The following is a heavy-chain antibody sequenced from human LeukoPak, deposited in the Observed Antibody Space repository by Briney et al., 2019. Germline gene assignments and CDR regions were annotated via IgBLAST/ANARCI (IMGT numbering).Heavy chain of an antibody. D-gene: IGHD7-27*01. CDR2: IYTSGNT. V-gene: IGHV4-61*09. CDR3: AMTNWGTDSDY. J-gene: IGHJ4*02. Sequence: SEALSLTCTVSGGSISSGGSYWSWIRQPAGKGLEWIGHIYTSGNTNYNPSLKSRVTISVDTSKNQFSLKLSSVTAADTAVYYCAMTNWGTDSDYWGQGTLVTVSS. CDR1: GGSISSGGSY.